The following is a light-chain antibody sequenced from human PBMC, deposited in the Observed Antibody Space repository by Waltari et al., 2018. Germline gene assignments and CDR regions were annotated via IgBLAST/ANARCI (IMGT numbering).Light chain of an antibody. V-gene: IGLV1-44*01. CDR1: SSNIGYNT. Sequence: QSVLTQPPSASGTPGQTVTISCSGTSSNIGYNTVNWYQHLPGTAPKLLIYGFTRRPSGVPYLFFGSRSGTTASLAISGLQSEDEAEYYCGEWDDGLSAVIFGGGTKLTVL. J-gene: IGLJ2*01. CDR3: GEWDDGLSAVI. CDR2: GFT.